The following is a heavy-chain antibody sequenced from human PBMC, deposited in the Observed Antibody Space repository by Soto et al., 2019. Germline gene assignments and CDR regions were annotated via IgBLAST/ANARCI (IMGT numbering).Heavy chain of an antibody. D-gene: IGHD2-2*01. CDR1: SAPVSSSTYT. CDR3: ARLHGYCISSSCHGHYAMDV. V-gene: IGHV4-39*01. CDR2: IYYSGST. J-gene: IGHJ6*02. Sequence: QLQLQESGPGLVKPSETLSLTCTVSSAPVSSSTYTWGWIRQPPGKGLEWIGSIYYSGSTYYNPSHHSLFTVSVATSKNQFSLKVTSVTAADTAVYYCARLHGYCISSSCHGHYAMDVCGQGTTVTVSS.